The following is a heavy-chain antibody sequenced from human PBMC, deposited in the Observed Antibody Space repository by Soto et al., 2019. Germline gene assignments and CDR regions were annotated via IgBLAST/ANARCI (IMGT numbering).Heavy chain of an antibody. CDR2: INPNSGGT. CDR3: AKPWVPSITDRPPRFDY. D-gene: IGHD6-6*01. J-gene: IGHJ4*02. V-gene: IGHV1-2*04. Sequence: RASVKVSCKASGYTFTGYYMHWVRQAPGQGLEWMGWINPNSGGTNYAQKFQGWVTMTRDTSISTAYMELSRLRSDDTAVYYCAKPWVPSITDRPPRFDYWGRGTLVTVSS. CDR1: GYTFTGYY.